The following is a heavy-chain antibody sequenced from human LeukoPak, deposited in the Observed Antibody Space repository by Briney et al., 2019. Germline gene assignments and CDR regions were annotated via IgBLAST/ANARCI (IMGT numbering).Heavy chain of an antibody. D-gene: IGHD6-13*01. CDR2: INPNSGGT. CDR3: ARDAAGIAYYYYMDV. CDR1: GYTFTGYY. V-gene: IGHV1-2*06. Sequence: RASVKVSCKASGYTFTGYYMHWVRQAPGQGLEWMGRINPNSGGTNYAQKFQGRVTMTRDTSISTAYMELSRLRSDDTAVYYCARDAAGIAYYYYMDVRGKGTTVTVSS. J-gene: IGHJ6*03.